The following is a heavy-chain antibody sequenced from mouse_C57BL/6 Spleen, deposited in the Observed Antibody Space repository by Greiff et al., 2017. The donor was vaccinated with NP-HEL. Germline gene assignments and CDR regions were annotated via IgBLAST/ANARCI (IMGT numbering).Heavy chain of an antibody. CDR2: IDPETGGT. Sequence: QVTLKVSGAELVRPGASVTLSCKASGYTFTDYEMHWVKQTPVHGLEWIGAIDPETGGTAYNQKFKGKAILTADKSSSTAYMELRSLTSEDSAVYYCTRGVGSITTAAYWGQGTLVTVSA. J-gene: IGHJ3*01. D-gene: IGHD1-2*01. CDR1: GYTFTDYE. CDR3: TRGVGSITTAAY. V-gene: IGHV1-15*01.